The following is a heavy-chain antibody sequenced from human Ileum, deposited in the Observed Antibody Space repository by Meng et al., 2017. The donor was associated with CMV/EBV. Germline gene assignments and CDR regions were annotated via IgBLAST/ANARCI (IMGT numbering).Heavy chain of an antibody. D-gene: IGHD6-19*01. CDR3: AGGDGWHFDS. CDR2: IKQDGSER. J-gene: IGHJ4*02. CDR1: GFTSACYW. V-gene: IGHV3-7*01. Sequence: LSCAVSGFTSACYWMSWFRQAPGKGLEWVANIKQDGSERYYVDSVKGRFTISRDNAANSVFLQMNSLRAEDTAVYYCAGGDGWHFDSWGQGTLVTVSS.